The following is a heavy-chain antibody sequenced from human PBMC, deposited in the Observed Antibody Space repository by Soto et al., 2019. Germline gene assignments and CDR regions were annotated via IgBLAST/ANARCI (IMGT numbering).Heavy chain of an antibody. V-gene: IGHV1-69*13. CDR3: ARDRCYYDSSGYCPFDY. CDR1: GGTFSSYA. J-gene: IGHJ4*02. D-gene: IGHD3-22*01. CDR2: IIPIFGTA. Sequence: SVKVSCKASGGTFSSYAISWVRQAPGQGLEWMGGIIPIFGTANYAQKFQGRVTITADESASTAYMELSSLRSEDTAVYYCARDRCYYDSSGYCPFDYWGQGTLVTVSS.